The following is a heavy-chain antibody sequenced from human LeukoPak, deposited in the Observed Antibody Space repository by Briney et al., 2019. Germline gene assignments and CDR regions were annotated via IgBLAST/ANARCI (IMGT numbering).Heavy chain of an antibody. J-gene: IGHJ4*02. D-gene: IGHD3-22*01. CDR2: MNPNSGNT. CDR3: ARLGYYDSSGYYYYFDY. CDR1: GYTFTSYD. V-gene: IGHV1-8*02. Sequence: GASVKVSCKASGYTFTSYDINWVRQATGQGLEWMGWMNPNSGNTGYAQKFQGRVTMTRYTSISTAYMELSSLRSEDTAVYYCARLGYYDSSGYYYYFDYWGQGTLVTVSS.